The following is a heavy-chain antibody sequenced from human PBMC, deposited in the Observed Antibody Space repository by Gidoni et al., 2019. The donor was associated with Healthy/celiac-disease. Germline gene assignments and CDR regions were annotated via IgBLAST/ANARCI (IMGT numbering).Heavy chain of an antibody. CDR2: ISYDGSNK. V-gene: IGHV3-30-3*01. CDR3: ARVYYDFWSGYSAFDY. CDR1: GFTFGSHA. J-gene: IGHJ4*02. D-gene: IGHD3-3*01. Sequence: QVQLVESGGGGVQPGRSPRLSCAASGFTFGSHAMHWVRQAPGKGLEWVAVISYDGSNKYYADSVKGRFTISRDNSKNTLYLQMNSLRAEDTAVYYCARVYYDFWSGYSAFDYWGQGTLVTVSS.